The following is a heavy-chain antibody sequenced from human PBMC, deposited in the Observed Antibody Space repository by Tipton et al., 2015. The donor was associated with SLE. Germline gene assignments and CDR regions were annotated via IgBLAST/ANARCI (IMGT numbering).Heavy chain of an antibody. CDR3: AINIVGAFDI. CDR1: GGSISSHY. Sequence: TLSLTCTVSGGSISSHYWSWIRQPPGKGLEWIGYIYYSGSTNYNPSLKSRVTISVDTSKNQFSLKLSSVTAADTAVYYCAINIVGAFDIWGQGTMVTVSS. CDR2: IYYSGST. V-gene: IGHV4-59*08. J-gene: IGHJ3*02. D-gene: IGHD2-15*01.